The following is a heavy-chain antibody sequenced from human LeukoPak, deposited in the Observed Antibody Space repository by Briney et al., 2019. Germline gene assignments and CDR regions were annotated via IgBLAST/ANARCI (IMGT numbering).Heavy chain of an antibody. V-gene: IGHV3-30*03. D-gene: IGHD3-16*01. CDR1: GFTFSSYG. CDR3: ARDLSGRYACGY. Sequence: GGSLRPSCAGSGFTFSSYGMHWVRQAPGKGLEWVVVISYDGSNKYYAGSVKGRFTISRDNSKDTLYLQMSSLRAEDTAVYYCARDLSGRYACGYWGQGTLVTVSS. J-gene: IGHJ4*02. CDR2: ISYDGSNK.